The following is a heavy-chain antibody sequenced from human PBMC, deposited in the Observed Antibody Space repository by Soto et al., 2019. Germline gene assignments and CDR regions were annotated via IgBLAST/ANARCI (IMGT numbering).Heavy chain of an antibody. V-gene: IGHV3-48*03. CDR2: ISSSGSTI. CDR3: ARDTPSTMRGFDY. CDR1: GLTFIIYE. J-gene: IGHJ4*02. D-gene: IGHD1-1*01. Sequence: GGPLRLSCAASGLTFIIYEMNWVRQAPGKGLEWVSYISSSGSTIYYADSVKGRFTISRDNAKNSLYLQMNSLRAEDTAVYYCARDTPSTMRGFDYWGQGTLVTVAS.